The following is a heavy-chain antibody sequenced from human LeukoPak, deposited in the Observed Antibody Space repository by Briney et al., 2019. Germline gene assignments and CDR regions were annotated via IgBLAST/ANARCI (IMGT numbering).Heavy chain of an antibody. V-gene: IGHV1-2*02. Sequence: GASVKVSCKASGYTFTGYYMHWVRQAPGQGLEWMGWINPNNGGTNYARKFHGRVTMTRDKSISTLYMELSSLRSDDTAVYYCARAYCSAGDCYEFDYWGQGTLVTVSS. CDR1: GYTFTGYY. J-gene: IGHJ4*02. CDR3: ARAYCSAGDCYEFDY. CDR2: INPNNGGT. D-gene: IGHD2-15*01.